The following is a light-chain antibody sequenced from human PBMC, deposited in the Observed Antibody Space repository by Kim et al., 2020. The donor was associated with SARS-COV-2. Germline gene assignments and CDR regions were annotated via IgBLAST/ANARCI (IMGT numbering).Light chain of an antibody. J-gene: IGLJ3*02. CDR2: LNSDGSH. CDR3: QTWGTGIHV. CDR1: SGHSSYA. V-gene: IGLV4-69*01. Sequence: QLVLTQSPSASASLGTSVKLTCTLSSGHSSYAIAWHQQQPAKGPRYLMKLNSDGSHSKGDGIPDRFSGSSSGAERYLTISSLQSEDEADYYCQTWGTGIHVFGGGTQMTVL.